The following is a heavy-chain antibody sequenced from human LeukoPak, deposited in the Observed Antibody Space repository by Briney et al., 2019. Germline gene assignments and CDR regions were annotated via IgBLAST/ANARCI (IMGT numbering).Heavy chain of an antibody. CDR2: IYSSGST. D-gene: IGHD5-18*01. Sequence: PSQTLSLTCAVSGGSISSGSHYWTWIRQSVGKGLEWIGRIYSSGSTNYNPALKSRVSISIDTSKNQFSLKLSSVTAADTAVYYCASGARIQFWLRSWGKGTLVTVSS. CDR1: GGSISSGSHY. CDR3: ASGARIQFWLRS. V-gene: IGHV4-61*02. J-gene: IGHJ5*02.